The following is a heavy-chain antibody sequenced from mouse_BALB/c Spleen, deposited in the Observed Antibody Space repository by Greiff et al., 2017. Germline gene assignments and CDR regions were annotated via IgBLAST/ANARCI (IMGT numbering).Heavy chain of an antibody. CDR2: ISYSGST. J-gene: IGHJ2*01. Sequence: EVKLVESGPSLVKPSQTLSLTCSVTGYSITSGYWNWIRKFPGNKLEYMGYISYSGSTYYNPSLKSRISITRDTSKNQYYLQLNSVTTEDTATYYCARWEYGNYVDYLDYWGQGTTRTVSS. CDR3: ARWEYGNYVDYLDY. D-gene: IGHD2-10*02. CDR1: GYSITSGY. V-gene: IGHV3-8*02.